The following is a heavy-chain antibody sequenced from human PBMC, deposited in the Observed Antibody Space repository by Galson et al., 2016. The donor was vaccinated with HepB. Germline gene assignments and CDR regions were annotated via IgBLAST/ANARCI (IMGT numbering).Heavy chain of an antibody. CDR2: IIPLLRMT. CDR3: AKDRWERPTSYSFDY. J-gene: IGHJ4*02. CDR1: GGPFSSYG. D-gene: IGHD1-26*01. Sequence: SVKVSCKVSGGPFSSYGISWVRQAPGQGLEWMGGIIPLLRMTNYAQKFQGRVTFTADESTSTAYVELGSLRLEDTAIYYCAKDRWERPTSYSFDYWGQGTLVTVSS. V-gene: IGHV1-69*10.